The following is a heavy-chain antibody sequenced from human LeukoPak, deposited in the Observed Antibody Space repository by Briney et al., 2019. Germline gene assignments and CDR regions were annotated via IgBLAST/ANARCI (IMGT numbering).Heavy chain of an antibody. CDR1: GFTFSSFS. CDR2: VSASGGTT. CDR3: AKARRYFDWLIDY. J-gene: IGHJ4*02. Sequence: PGGSLRLSCAASGFTFSSFSMNWVRQAPGKGLEWISTVSASGGTTYYADSVKGRFTISRDNSKNTLYLQVNSLRAEDTALYYFAKARRYFDWLIDYWGQGTLVTVSS. V-gene: IGHV3-23*01. D-gene: IGHD3-9*01.